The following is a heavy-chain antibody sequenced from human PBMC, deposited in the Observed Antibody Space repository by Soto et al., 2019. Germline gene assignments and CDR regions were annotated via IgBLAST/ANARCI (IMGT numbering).Heavy chain of an antibody. J-gene: IGHJ4*02. CDR3: AKSSVDIVVVTASDY. CDR1: GFTFSSYG. V-gene: IGHV3-30*18. Sequence: GGSLRLSCAVSGFTFSSYGMHWVRQAPGKGLEWVAVISYDGSKKYYVDSVKGRFTISRDNSKNTLYLQMNSLRAEDTAVYYCAKSSVDIVVVTASDYRGQGTLVTVSS. D-gene: IGHD2-21*02. CDR2: ISYDGSKK.